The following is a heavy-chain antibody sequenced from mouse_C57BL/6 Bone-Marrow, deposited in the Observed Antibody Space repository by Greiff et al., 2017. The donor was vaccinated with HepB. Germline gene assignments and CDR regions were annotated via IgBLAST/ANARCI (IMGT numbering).Heavy chain of an antibody. D-gene: IGHD1-1*01. Sequence: VQLQESGPGLVQPSQSLSITCTVSGFSLTSYGVHWVRQSPGKGLEWLGVIWRGGSTDYNAAFMSRLSITKDNSKSQVFFKMNSLQADDTAIYYCAKGRDYYGSSYPYYYAMDYWGQGTSVTVSS. V-gene: IGHV2-5*01. CDR3: AKGRDYYGSSYPYYYAMDY. J-gene: IGHJ4*01. CDR2: IWRGGST. CDR1: GFSLTSYG.